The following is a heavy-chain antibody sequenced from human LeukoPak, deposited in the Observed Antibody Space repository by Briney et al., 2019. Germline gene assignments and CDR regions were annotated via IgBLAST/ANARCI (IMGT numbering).Heavy chain of an antibody. V-gene: IGHV3-48*01. CDR1: GFTFSSYS. Sequence: GGSLRLSCAASGFTFSSYSMNWVRQAPGKGLEWVSYIRSSSSTTYYADSVKGRFTISRDDAKNSLYLQMNDLRAEGTAVYYCVRDYDSWGQGTLVSVSS. CDR2: IRSSSSTT. CDR3: VRDYDS. D-gene: IGHD3-16*01. J-gene: IGHJ5*02.